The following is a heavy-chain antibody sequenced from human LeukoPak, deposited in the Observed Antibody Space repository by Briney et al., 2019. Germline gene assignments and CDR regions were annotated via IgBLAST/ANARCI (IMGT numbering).Heavy chain of an antibody. Sequence: GASVKVSCKASGYTFTSYYMHWVRQAPGQGLEWMGIINPSRGSTSQAQTFQGRVTMTRDMSTSTASMELSSLRSEDTAVYYCARDGGDGYKANWFDTWGQGTLVTVSS. CDR1: GYTFTSYY. V-gene: IGHV1-46*01. CDR2: INPSRGST. D-gene: IGHD5-24*01. J-gene: IGHJ5*02. CDR3: ARDGGDGYKANWFDT.